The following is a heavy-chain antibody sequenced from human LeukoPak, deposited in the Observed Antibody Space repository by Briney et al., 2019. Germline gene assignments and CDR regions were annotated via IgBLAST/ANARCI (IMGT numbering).Heavy chain of an antibody. CDR3: ARVGTQLWFGELRGSDY. Sequence: SETLSLTCTVSGYSISSGYYWGWIRQPPGKGLEWIGSIYYSGSTYYNPSLKSRVTISVDTSKNQFSLKLSSVTAADTAVYYCARVGTQLWFGELRGSDYWGQGTLVTVSS. J-gene: IGHJ4*02. D-gene: IGHD3-10*01. CDR1: GYSISSGYY. CDR2: IYYSGST. V-gene: IGHV4-38-2*02.